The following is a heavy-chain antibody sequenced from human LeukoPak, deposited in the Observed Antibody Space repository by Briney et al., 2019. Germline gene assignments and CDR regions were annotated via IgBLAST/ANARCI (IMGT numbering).Heavy chain of an antibody. Sequence: SETLSLTCTASGGSISSYSLSWIRQPPGKGLEWVGYIYYSGSTNSNTSLKSGVTISVDTSKNQFSLKLSSVTAADTAVYYCARGVGSGWYLTHYYYYGMDVWGQGTTVTVSS. CDR2: IYYSGST. D-gene: IGHD6-19*01. V-gene: IGHV4-59*01. CDR3: ARGVGSGWYLTHYYYYGMDV. CDR1: GGSISSYS. J-gene: IGHJ6*02.